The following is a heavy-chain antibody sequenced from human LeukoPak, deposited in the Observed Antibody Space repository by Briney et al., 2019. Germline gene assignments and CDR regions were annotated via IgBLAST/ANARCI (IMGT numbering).Heavy chain of an antibody. Sequence: SETLSLTCTVSVGSISSYYWSWIRQPAGKGLEWIGRIYTSGSTNYNPSLKSRVTMSVDTSKDQFSLKLSSVTAADTAVYYCARDISYDSSGYSDYWGQGTLVTVSS. CDR3: ARDISYDSSGYSDY. J-gene: IGHJ4*02. CDR2: IYTSGST. D-gene: IGHD3-22*01. CDR1: VGSISSYY. V-gene: IGHV4-4*07.